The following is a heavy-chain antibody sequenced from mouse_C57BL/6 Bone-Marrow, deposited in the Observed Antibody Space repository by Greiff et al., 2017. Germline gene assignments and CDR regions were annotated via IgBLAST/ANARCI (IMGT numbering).Heavy chain of an antibody. D-gene: IGHD1-1*01. CDR3: ARNYYGSSYRP. V-gene: IGHV1-81*01. J-gene: IGHJ2*01. CDR1: GYTFTSYG. Sequence: VQLQQSGAELARPGASVKLSCKASGYTFTSYGISWVKQRTGQGLEWIGEIYPRSGNTYYNEKFKGKATLTADKSSSTAYMELRSLTSDDSAVYFCARNYYGSSYRPWGQGTTLTVSS. CDR2: IYPRSGNT.